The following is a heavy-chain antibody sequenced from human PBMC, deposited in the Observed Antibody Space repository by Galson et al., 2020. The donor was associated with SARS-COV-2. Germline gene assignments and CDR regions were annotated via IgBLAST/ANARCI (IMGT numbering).Heavy chain of an antibody. J-gene: IGHJ6*04. CDR2: IFNTGTT. CDR1: GGSINSGTYY. CDR3: ARDRHSDYYGGLDV. V-gene: IGHV4-61*02. D-gene: IGHD4-4*01. Sequence: SETLSLTCTVSGGSINSGTYYWNWIRQPAGKGLEWIGRIFNTGTTNYNPSLKGRVTISVDTSKNQFSLKLTSVTAADTAVYYCARDRHSDYYGGLDVWGEGTTVSVSA.